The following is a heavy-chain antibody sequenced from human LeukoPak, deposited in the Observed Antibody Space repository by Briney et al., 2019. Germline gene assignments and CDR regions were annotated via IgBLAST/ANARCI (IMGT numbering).Heavy chain of an antibody. J-gene: IGHJ6*03. V-gene: IGHV1-2*02. D-gene: IGHD2-2*01. Sequence: ASVKVSCKASGYTFTGYYMHWVRQAPGQGLEWMGWINPNSGGTNYAQKFQGRVTMTRDTSISTAYMELSRLRSDDTAVYYCVRSYCSSTSCYSRKGYYYYYMDVWGKGTTVTVSS. CDR2: INPNSGGT. CDR3: VRSYCSSTSCYSRKGYYYYYMDV. CDR1: GYTFTGYY.